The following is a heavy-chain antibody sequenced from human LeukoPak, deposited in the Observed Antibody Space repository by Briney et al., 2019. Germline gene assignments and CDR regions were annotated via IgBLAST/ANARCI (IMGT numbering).Heavy chain of an antibody. CDR3: ARLLVSPGVGEFYSGY. V-gene: IGHV4-59*08. CDR1: GGSGNSKS. CDR2: IYSTGSI. Sequence: PSETLSLTCTVSGGSGNSKSWSWVRQPPGKGLEWIGDIYSTGSINYNPSFESRVTISVDATKNQFSLKLSSVTAADTAVYYCARLLVSPGVGEFYSGYRGQGTLVTVSS. J-gene: IGHJ4*02. D-gene: IGHD2-8*02.